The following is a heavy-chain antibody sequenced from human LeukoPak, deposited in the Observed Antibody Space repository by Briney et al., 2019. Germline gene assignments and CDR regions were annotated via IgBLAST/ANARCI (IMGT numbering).Heavy chain of an antibody. CDR3: ARGDFGETNTAFDI. J-gene: IGHJ3*02. Sequence: ASVTVSRKTSGYTFTDYDIHWVRQAPGHGLEWMGWMNPNSGKTNYAQKLQGRVTFSRNTSLSVAYMELSGLRSEDAAVYFCARGDFGETNTAFDIWGQGTMVAVSS. CDR2: MNPNSGKT. V-gene: IGHV1-8*03. D-gene: IGHD4-17*01. CDR1: GYTFTDYD.